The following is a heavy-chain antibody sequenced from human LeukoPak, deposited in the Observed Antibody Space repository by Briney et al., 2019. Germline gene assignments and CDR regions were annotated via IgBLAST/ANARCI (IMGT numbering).Heavy chain of an antibody. CDR2: ISGSGGST. CDR3: AKDHPFSVSFDY. V-gene: IGHV3-23*01. CDR1: GFTFSSYA. Sequence: GGSLRLSWAASGFTFSSYAMSWVRQALGKGLEWVSAISGSGGSTYYADSVKGRFTISRDNSKNTLYLQMNSLRAEDTAVYYCAKDHPFSVSFDYWGQGTLVTVSS. J-gene: IGHJ4*02. D-gene: IGHD2-8*01.